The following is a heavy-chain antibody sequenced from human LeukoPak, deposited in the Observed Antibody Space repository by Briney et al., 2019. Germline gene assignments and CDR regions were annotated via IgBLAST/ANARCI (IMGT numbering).Heavy chain of an antibody. CDR1: GGSFSGYY. CDR3: ARGVVIAAAGKRGRTFDY. J-gene: IGHJ4*02. Sequence: SETLSLTCAVYGGSFSGYYWSWIRQPPGKGLEWIGEINHSGSTNYNPSLKSRVTISVDTSKNQFSLKLSSVTAADTAVYYCARGVVIAAAGKRGRTFDYWGQGTLVTVSS. CDR2: INHSGST. D-gene: IGHD6-13*01. V-gene: IGHV4-34*01.